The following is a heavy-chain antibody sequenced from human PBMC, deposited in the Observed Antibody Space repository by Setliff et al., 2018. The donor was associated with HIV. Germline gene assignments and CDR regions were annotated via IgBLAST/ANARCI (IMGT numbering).Heavy chain of an antibody. V-gene: IGHV3-53*01. CDR3: AKESSGYTYHYFDS. Sequence: LRLSCAASGFTVSSNYMSWVRQAPGKGLEWVSVIYSGGSTYYADSVKGRFTISRDISKNTLYLQINTLSAEDTAIYYCAKESSGYTYHYFDSWGQGTLVTVSS. D-gene: IGHD5-18*01. J-gene: IGHJ4*02. CDR2: IYSGGST. CDR1: GFTVSSNY.